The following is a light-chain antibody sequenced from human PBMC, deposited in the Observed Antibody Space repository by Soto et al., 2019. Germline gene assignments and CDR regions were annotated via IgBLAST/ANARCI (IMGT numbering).Light chain of an antibody. CDR3: AAWDDSLNGPV. CDR2: SNN. Sequence: QSVLTQPPSASATPGQRVTISCSGSSSNIGNNTVNWYQQVPGTAPNLLIYSNNRRPSGVPDRFSGSKSGTSASLAISGLQSDDEADYYFAAWDDSLNGPVFGGGTKLTVL. CDR1: SSNIGNNT. J-gene: IGLJ3*02. V-gene: IGLV1-44*01.